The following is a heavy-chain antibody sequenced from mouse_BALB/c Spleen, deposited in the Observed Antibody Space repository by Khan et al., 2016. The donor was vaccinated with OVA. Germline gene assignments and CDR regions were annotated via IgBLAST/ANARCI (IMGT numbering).Heavy chain of an antibody. J-gene: IGHJ4*01. CDR1: GNTFINYG. Sequence: QIQLVQSGPELKKPGETVKISCKVSGNTFINYGMNWVKQAPGKGLKWMGWINTYTGEPTYADDFRGRFAFSLETSASTAYLQINNLKNEDTATYFCARPPHFSYVMVYWGQGTSVTVSS. CDR2: INTYTGEP. V-gene: IGHV9-3-1*01. CDR3: ARPPHFSYVMVY.